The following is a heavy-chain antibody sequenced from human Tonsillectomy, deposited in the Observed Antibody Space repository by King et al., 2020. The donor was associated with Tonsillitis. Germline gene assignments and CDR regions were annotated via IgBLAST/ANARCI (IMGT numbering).Heavy chain of an antibody. CDR2: INPNGVRT. CDR1: GYTFTSYY. D-gene: IGHD2-15*01. CDR3: ARHGPPYCSGGSCYSHFDY. Sequence: VQLVESGAEVKKPGASVKVSCKTSGYTFTSYYMHWVRQAPGQGLEWMGIINPNGVRTSDAQKFQGRVTMTSDTSTSTVYMELSSLRSEDTAVYYCARHGPPYCSGGSCYSHFDYWGQGTLVTVSS. V-gene: IGHV1-46*01. J-gene: IGHJ4*02.